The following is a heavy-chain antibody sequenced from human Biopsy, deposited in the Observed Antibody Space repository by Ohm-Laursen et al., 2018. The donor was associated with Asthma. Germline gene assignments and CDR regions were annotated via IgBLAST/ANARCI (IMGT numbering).Heavy chain of an antibody. J-gene: IGHJ3*02. Sequence: GASVKASCKASGYTFINYAIHWVRQPPGHSLEWMGWTNAANGNTKYSQKFQGRLTISRDTSASTAYMDLSSLRSEDTAVYYCARTYFDFLTGQVHDAFAMWGQGTMVTVSS. D-gene: IGHD3-9*01. CDR3: ARTYFDFLTGQVHDAFAM. CDR1: GYTFINYA. V-gene: IGHV1-3*01. CDR2: TNAANGNT.